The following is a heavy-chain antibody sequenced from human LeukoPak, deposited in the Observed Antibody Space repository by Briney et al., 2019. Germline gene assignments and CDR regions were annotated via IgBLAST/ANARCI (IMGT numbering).Heavy chain of an antibody. V-gene: IGHV3-21*01. D-gene: IGHD3-22*01. CDR2: ISSSSSYI. Sequence: GRSLRLSCAASGFTFSSYSMNWVRQAPGKGLEWVSSISSSSSYIYYADSVKGRFTISRDNAKNSLYLQMNSLRAEDTAVYYCARVQLTYYYDSSGYDAFDIWGQGTMVTVSS. CDR1: GFTFSSYS. CDR3: ARVQLTYYYDSSGYDAFDI. J-gene: IGHJ3*02.